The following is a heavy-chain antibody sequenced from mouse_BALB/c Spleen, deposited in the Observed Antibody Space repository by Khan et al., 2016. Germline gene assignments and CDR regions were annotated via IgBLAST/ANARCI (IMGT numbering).Heavy chain of an antibody. V-gene: IGHV1-7*01. CDR2: INPNTGYA. CDR1: DYTFTSYW. CDR3: AYGNYPYYYAMDY. D-gene: IGHD2-1*01. J-gene: IGHJ4*01. Sequence: QVQLQQSGAELAKPGASVKMSCKASDYTFTSYWMHWVKQRPGQGLEWIGYINPNTGYAAYNQKFQDKATLTADKSSNTAYMEMNSLTSEYSAVYYCAYGNYPYYYAMDYWGQGTSVTVSS.